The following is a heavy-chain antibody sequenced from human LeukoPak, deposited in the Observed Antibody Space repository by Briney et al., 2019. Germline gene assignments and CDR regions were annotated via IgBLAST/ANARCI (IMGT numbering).Heavy chain of an antibody. J-gene: IGHJ3*02. CDR2: ISGSGGST. CDR1: GLTFSSYA. CDR3: AKDGGYSYGEGAFDI. D-gene: IGHD5-18*01. V-gene: IGHV3-23*01. Sequence: PGGSLRLSCAASGLTFSSYAMSWVRQAPGKGLEWVSAISGSGGSTYYADSVKGRFTISRDNSKNTLYLQMNSLRAEDTAVYYCAKDGGYSYGEGAFDIWGQGTMVTVSS.